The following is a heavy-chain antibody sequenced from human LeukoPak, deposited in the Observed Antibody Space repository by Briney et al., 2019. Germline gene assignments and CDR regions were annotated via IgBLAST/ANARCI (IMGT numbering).Heavy chain of an antibody. V-gene: IGHV1-69*13. CDR1: GGTFSSYA. CDR3: ARDSDDYVWGSYDY. D-gene: IGHD3-16*01. Sequence: SVKVSCKASGGTFSSYAISWVRQAPGQGLEWMGGIIPIVGTANYAQKFQGRVTITADESTSTAYMELSSLRSEDTAVYYCARDSDDYVWGSYDYWGQGTLVTVSS. J-gene: IGHJ4*02. CDR2: IIPIVGTA.